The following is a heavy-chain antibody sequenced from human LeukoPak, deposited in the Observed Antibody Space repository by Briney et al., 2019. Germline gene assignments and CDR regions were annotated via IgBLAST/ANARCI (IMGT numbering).Heavy chain of an antibody. Sequence: GASVKVSCKASGYTFSNYAMNWVRQAPGQGLVWMGWIHTNTGNPTYAQGFTGRFVFSLDSSVSTAYLQISSLKAEDTAVYYCARAYEGPYNSSWSWFDPWGQGTLVTVSS. V-gene: IGHV7-4-1*02. CDR1: GYTFSNYA. J-gene: IGHJ5*02. D-gene: IGHD6-13*01. CDR2: IHTNTGNP. CDR3: ARAYEGPYNSSWSWFDP.